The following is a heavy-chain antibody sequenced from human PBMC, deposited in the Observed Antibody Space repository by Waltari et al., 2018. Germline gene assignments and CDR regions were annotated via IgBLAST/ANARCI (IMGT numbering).Heavy chain of an antibody. CDR2: ISDSGGST. V-gene: IGHV3-23*01. CDR3: AKELVTYNYYYYGMDV. D-gene: IGHD3-9*01. Sequence: EVQLLESGGGLVQPGGSLRLSCAASGFTFSSYAMTWVRPAPGKGLEWVSAISDSGGSTYFADSVKGRFTISRDNSKNTLYLQMSSLRAEDTAVYYCAKELVTYNYYYYGMDVWGQGTTVTVSS. CDR1: GFTFSSYA. J-gene: IGHJ6*02.